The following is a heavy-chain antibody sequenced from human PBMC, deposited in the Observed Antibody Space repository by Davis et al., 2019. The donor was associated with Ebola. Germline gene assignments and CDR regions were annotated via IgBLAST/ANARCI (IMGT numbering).Heavy chain of an antibody. J-gene: IGHJ5*02. Sequence: SVKVSCKASGGTFSSYAISWVRQAPGQGLEWMGRIIPIFGTANYAQKFQGRVTITADESTSTAYMELSSLRSDDTAVYYCARVITMIVPGWFDPWGQGTLVTVSS. CDR3: ARVITMIVPGWFDP. D-gene: IGHD3-22*01. CDR1: GGTFSSYA. CDR2: IIPIFGTA. V-gene: IGHV1-69*13.